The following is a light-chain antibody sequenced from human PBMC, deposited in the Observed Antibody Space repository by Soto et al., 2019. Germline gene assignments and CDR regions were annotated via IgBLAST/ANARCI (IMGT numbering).Light chain of an antibody. CDR1: SSDVGGYAY. CDR3: SSYAGSNNLGV. CDR2: EVT. V-gene: IGLV2-8*01. J-gene: IGLJ3*02. Sequence: QSALTQPPSASGSLGQSVTISCTGTSSDVGGYAYVSWYQQHPGRAPKLMIYEVTKRPSGVPDRFSGSKSGNTASLTVSGLQAEDEADYFCSSYAGSNNLGVFGGGTKLTVL.